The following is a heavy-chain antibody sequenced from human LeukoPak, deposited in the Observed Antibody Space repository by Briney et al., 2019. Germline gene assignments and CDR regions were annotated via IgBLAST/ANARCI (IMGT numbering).Heavy chain of an antibody. CDR2: IYSGGST. J-gene: IGHJ4*02. CDR1: GFTLSSNY. V-gene: IGHV3-53*01. CDR3: ARGGRPYDY. Sequence: GGSLRLSCAASGFTLSSNYMSWVRQAPGKGLEWVSVIYSGGSTYYAEPVKGRCTISRDNSKNTLYLQRNSLRAEDTAVYYCARGGRPYDYWGQGTLVTVSS.